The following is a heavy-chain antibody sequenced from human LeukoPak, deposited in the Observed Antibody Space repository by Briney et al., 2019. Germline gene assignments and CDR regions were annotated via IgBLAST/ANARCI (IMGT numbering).Heavy chain of an antibody. D-gene: IGHD2-2*01. CDR1: EVTFCRGG. CDR2: SIVRGLST. V-gene: IGHV3-23*01. CDR3: AKDKLDCSSTSCHYYYYYMDV. Sequence: GGVLRVSCAAPEVTFCRGGMTWGPQGPGKGLRCGSASIVRGLSTYYADSVKGRFTISRDNSKNSLYLKMNSLRTEDTALYYCAKDKLDCSSTSCHYYYYYMDVWGKGTTVTISS. J-gene: IGHJ6*03.